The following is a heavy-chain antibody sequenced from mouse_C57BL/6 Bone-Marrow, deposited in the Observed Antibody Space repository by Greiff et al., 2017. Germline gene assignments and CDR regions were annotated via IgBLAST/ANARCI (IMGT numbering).Heavy chain of an antibody. V-gene: IGHV5-9-1*02. CDR2: ISSGGDFI. D-gene: IGHD3-2*02. J-gene: IGHJ2*01. CDR1: GFTFSSYA. Sequence: EVHLVESGEGLVKPGGSLKLSCAASGFTFSSYAMSWVRQTPEKRLEWVAYISSGGDFIYYADTVKGRFTISRDNARNTLYLQMSSLKSEDTAMYYCTRGGGYCQGFDYWGQGTTLTVSS. CDR3: TRGGGYCQGFDY.